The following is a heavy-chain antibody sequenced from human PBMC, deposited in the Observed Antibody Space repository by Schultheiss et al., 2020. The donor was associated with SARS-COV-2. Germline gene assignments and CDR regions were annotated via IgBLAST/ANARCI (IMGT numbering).Heavy chain of an antibody. CDR2: IYTSGST. Sequence: SETLSLTCTVSGGSISSYYWSWIRQPAGKGLEWIGRIYTSGSTRYDPSLKSRVTISVDTSKNQFSLKLSSVTAADTAVYYCARSTVTTHRRHYYYMDVWGKGTTVTVSS. J-gene: IGHJ6*03. D-gene: IGHD4-17*01. CDR3: ARSTVTTHRRHYYYMDV. CDR1: GGSISSYY. V-gene: IGHV4-4*07.